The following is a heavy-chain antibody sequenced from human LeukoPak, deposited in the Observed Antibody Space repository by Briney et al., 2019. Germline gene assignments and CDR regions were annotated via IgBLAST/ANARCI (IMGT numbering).Heavy chain of an antibody. CDR1: GGSISSYY. J-gene: IGHJ3*02. D-gene: IGHD3-16*01. CDR2: IYYSGST. Sequence: PSETLSLTCTVSGGSISSYYWSWIRQPPGKGLEWIGYIYYSGSTNYNPSLKSRVTTSVDTSKNQFSLKLSSVTAADTAVYYCARDLGRTAAFDIWGQGTMVTVSS. V-gene: IGHV4-59*01. CDR3: ARDLGRTAAFDI.